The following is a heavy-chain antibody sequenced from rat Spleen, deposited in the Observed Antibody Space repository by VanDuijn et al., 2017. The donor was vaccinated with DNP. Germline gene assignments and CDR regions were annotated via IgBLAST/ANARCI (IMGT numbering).Heavy chain of an antibody. V-gene: IGHV5-7*01. CDR3: ASLNNYNWFAY. CDR2: ISYDGSST. CDR1: GFTFSSYD. D-gene: IGHD1-10*01. J-gene: IGHJ3*01. Sequence: EVQLVESGGGLVQPGRSLKLSCAASGFTFSSYDMAWVRQAPKKGLEWVATISYDGSSTYYRDSVKGRFTISRDNAKSTLYLQMDSLRSEDTATYYCASLNNYNWFAYWGQGTLVTVSS.